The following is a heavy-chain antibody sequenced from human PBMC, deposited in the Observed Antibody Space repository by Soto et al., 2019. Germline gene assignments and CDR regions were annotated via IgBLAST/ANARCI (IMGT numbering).Heavy chain of an antibody. CDR1: GGSISNYF. CDR3: ARGGQDFWSGPCEY. Sequence: KASETLSLTCTVSGGSISNYFCNWIRQPAGKGLEWIGRIDNSGSTNYNPSLKSRITMSADTSRNQFSLKLNSVTAADTAVYYCARGGQDFWSGPCEYWGQGAVVTVSS. CDR2: IDNSGST. V-gene: IGHV4-4*07. J-gene: IGHJ4*02. D-gene: IGHD3-3*01.